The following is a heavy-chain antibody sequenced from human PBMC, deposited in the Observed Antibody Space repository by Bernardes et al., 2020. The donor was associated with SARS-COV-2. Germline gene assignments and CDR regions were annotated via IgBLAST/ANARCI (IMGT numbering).Heavy chain of an antibody. CDR1: GGSIRSGDYY. J-gene: IGHJ4*02. V-gene: IGHV4-30-4*02. D-gene: IGHD5-12*01. CDR2: IYYRGST. CDR3: ARVDGGWLQFSGFYFDY. Sequence: SDTLSLTSTIYGGSIRSGDYYWSWIRQPPGKGLEWIGYIYYRGSTYYNPSLKSRVTISVDTSKNQFSLKLSSVTAADTAVYYCARVDGGWLQFSGFYFDYWGQGTLVTVSS.